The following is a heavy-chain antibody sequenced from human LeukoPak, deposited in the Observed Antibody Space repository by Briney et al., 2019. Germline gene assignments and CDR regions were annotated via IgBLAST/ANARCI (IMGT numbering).Heavy chain of an antibody. CDR2: MNPNSGNT. D-gene: IGHD3-10*01. CDR1: GFTFTNYD. J-gene: IGHJ5*02. Sequence: ASVKVSCKASGFTFTNYDINWVRLATGQGLEWMGWMNPNSGNTGYAQKFQGRVTMTRNTSVSTAYMDHSSLRSEDTAVYYCARGSSGDYSVSGSAWFDPWGQGALVTVSS. V-gene: IGHV1-8*01. CDR3: ARGSSGDYSVSGSAWFDP.